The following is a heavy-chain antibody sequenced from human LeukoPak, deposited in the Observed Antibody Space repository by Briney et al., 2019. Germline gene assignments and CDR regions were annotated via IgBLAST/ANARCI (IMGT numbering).Heavy chain of an antibody. CDR3: ARGYCSGGSCYWFDP. CDR2: IYYSGST. Sequence: SQTLSLTCTVSGGSMSSGGYYWSWIRQHPGKGLEWIGYIYYSGSTYYNPSLKSRVAISVDTSKNQFSLKLSSVTATDTAVYYCARGYCSGGSCYWFDPWGQGTLVTVSS. D-gene: IGHD2-15*01. CDR1: GGSMSSGGYY. J-gene: IGHJ5*02. V-gene: IGHV4-31*03.